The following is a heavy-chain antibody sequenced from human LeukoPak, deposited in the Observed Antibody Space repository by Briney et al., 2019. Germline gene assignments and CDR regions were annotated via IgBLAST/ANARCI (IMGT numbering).Heavy chain of an antibody. CDR3: ARDRYCSSTSCKYYFDY. CDR2: TYYRSKWYN. V-gene: IGHV6-1*01. CDR1: GDSVSSNSAA. J-gene: IGHJ4*02. D-gene: IGHD2-2*01. Sequence: SQTLSLTCAISGDSVSSNSAAWNWIRQSPSRGLEWLGRTYYRSKWYNDYAVSVKSRITINPDTSKNQFSLQLNPVTPEDTAVYYCARDRYCSSTSCKYYFDYWGQGTLVTVSS.